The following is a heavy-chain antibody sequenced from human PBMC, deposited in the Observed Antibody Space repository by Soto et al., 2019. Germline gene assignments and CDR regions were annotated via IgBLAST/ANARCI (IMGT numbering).Heavy chain of an antibody. V-gene: IGHV1-3*01. CDR2: INAGNGNT. CDR1: GYTFTSYA. CDR3: ARRGLPGVFNWFDP. Sequence: ASVKVSCKASGYTFTSYAMHWVRQAPGQRLEWMGWINAGNGNTKYSQKFQGRVTITRDTSASTAYMELSSLRSEDTAVYYCARRGLPGVFNWFDPWGQGTLVTVSS. J-gene: IGHJ5*02.